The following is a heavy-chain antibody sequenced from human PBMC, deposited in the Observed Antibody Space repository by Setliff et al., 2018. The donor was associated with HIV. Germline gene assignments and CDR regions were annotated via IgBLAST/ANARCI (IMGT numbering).Heavy chain of an antibody. D-gene: IGHD3-22*01. J-gene: IGHJ3*02. CDR2: ISAYNGNT. V-gene: IGHV1-18*01. Sequence: ASVKVFCKTSGYTFTTYGLTWVRQAPGQGLEWVGWISAYNGNTHETQKLQGRVTMTTDTSTSTAYMELRSLRSDDTAVYYCAREDVVGGGASSGYHRGIDAFDIWGQGTMVTVSS. CDR3: AREDVVGGGASSGYHRGIDAFDI. CDR1: GYTFTTYG.